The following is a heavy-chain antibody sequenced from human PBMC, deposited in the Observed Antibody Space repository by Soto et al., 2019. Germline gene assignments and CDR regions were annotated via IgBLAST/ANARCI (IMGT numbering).Heavy chain of an antibody. CDR1: GFTFSSYA. D-gene: IGHD2-21*02. J-gene: IGHJ4*02. Sequence: QPGGSLRLSCSASGFTFSSYAMHWVRQAPGKGLEYVSAISSNGGSTYYADSVKGRFTISRDNSKNTLYLQMSSLRAEDTAVYYCVNFGCNGGGDCYRDYWGQGTLVTVSS. CDR2: ISSNGGST. CDR3: VNFGCNGGGDCYRDY. V-gene: IGHV3-64D*06.